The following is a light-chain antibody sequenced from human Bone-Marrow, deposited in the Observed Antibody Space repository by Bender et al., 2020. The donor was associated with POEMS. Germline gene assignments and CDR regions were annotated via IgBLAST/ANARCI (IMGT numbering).Light chain of an antibody. CDR3: CSFTTNTTWV. J-gene: IGLJ3*02. CDR2: DVS. Sequence: QSALTQPASVSGSPGQSITVSCTGTSSDVGGYDYVSWYQQYPGKAPKLMIYDVSNRPSGVSNRFSGSKSGNTASLTISGLQAEDEADYYCCSFTTNTTWVFGGGTKLTVL. V-gene: IGLV2-14*03. CDR1: SSDVGGYDY.